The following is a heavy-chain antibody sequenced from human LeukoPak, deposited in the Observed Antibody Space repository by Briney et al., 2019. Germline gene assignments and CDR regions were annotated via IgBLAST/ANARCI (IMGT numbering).Heavy chain of an antibody. D-gene: IGHD3-3*01. CDR1: GYTFTMYN. CDR2: MNPNSGGT. J-gene: IGHJ5*02. CDR3: GADLSIFGAYNRFDP. Sequence: ASVKVSFKASGYTFTMYNINWVREGTGQGLEWMVGMNPNSGGTNYTQKFQGRVTITGDTAITTAYMDLRRLRSEDTAVYDWGADLSIFGAYNRFDPWGQGTLVTVSS. V-gene: IGHV1-2*02.